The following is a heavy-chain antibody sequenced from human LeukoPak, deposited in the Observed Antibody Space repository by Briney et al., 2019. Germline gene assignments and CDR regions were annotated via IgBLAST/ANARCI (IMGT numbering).Heavy chain of an antibody. CDR3: ARDITMIMY. Sequence: SETLSLTCSVSGGSMFSYYWSWIRQPPGKGLEWVGYIYYSGSTNYNPSLKSRVTISVDTSKNQFSLKLSSVTAADTAVYYCARDITMIMYWGQGTLVTVSS. CDR2: IYYSGST. D-gene: IGHD3-22*01. J-gene: IGHJ4*02. CDR1: GGSMFSYY. V-gene: IGHV4-59*01.